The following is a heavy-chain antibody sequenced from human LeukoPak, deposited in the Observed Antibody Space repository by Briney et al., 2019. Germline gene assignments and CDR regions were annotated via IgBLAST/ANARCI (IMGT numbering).Heavy chain of an antibody. V-gene: IGHV3-11*05. CDR2: ISSSSSYT. J-gene: IGHJ5*02. CDR1: GFTFSDYC. Sequence: GGSLRLSCAASGFTFSDYCMTWIRQAPGKGLEWVSYISSSSSYTEYADSVKGRFTISRDNAKNSVYLQMNSLRADDTAVYYCAREGGYGSGRGWFDPWGQGTLVTVSS. D-gene: IGHD3-10*01. CDR3: AREGGYGSGRGWFDP.